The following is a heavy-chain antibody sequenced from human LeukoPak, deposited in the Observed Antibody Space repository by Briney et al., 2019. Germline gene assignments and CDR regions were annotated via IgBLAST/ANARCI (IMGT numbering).Heavy chain of an antibody. V-gene: IGHV1-2*02. CDR3: ARGNDYSNYAFDY. J-gene: IGHJ4*02. CDR2: INPNSGGA. CDR1: GYTFTGYY. D-gene: IGHD4-11*01. Sequence: ASVKVSCKASGYTFTGYYMHWVRQAPGQGLEWMGWINPNSGGANYAQKFQGRVTMTRDTSISTAYVELRSLRSDDTAVYYCARGNDYSNYAFDYWGQGTLVTVSS.